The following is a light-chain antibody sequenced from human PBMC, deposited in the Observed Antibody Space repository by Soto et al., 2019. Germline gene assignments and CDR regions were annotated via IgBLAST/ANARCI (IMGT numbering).Light chain of an antibody. CDR2: AAS. J-gene: IGKJ1*01. CDR1: QDIRNY. Sequence: AIQMNQSPSSLPYPEGKIVTITLGASQDIRNYLAWYQQKPGKAPKVLIYAASNLQSGVPSRFRGSRSGTEFTLTVSSLQPEDFATYYCLQDHDDSWTLGQGTKVDIK. V-gene: IGKV1-6*01. CDR3: LQDHDDSWT.